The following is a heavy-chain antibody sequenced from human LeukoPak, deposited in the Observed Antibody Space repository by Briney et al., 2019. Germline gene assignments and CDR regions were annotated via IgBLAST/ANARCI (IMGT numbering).Heavy chain of an antibody. CDR2: ISGSGGST. V-gene: IGHV3-23*01. D-gene: IGHD3-10*01. Sequence: PGVSLRLSCAASGFTLSSYAMSWVRQAPGKGLEWVSAISGSGGSTYYADSVKGRFTISRDNSKNTLYLQMNSLRAEDTAVYYCAKGRDYYGSGSYEFQHWGQGTLVTVSS. CDR3: AKGRDYYGSGSYEFQH. CDR1: GFTLSSYA. J-gene: IGHJ1*01.